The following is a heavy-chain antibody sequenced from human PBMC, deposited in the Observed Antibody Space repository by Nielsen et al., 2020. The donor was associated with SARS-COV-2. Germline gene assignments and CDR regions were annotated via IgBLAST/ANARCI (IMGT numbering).Heavy chain of an antibody. Sequence: GGSLRLSCAASGFTFRTYWMSWVRQPPGKGLEWVANIKEDVNEKYYVDSVKGRFTISRDNAKNSLYLQMNSLRDEDTAVYYCARDPLYSSSWFTLVEYYYYYGMDVWGQGTTVTVSS. V-gene: IGHV3-7*01. CDR1: GFTFRTYW. CDR2: IKEDVNEK. D-gene: IGHD6-13*01. J-gene: IGHJ6*02. CDR3: ARDPLYSSSWFTLVEYYYYYGMDV.